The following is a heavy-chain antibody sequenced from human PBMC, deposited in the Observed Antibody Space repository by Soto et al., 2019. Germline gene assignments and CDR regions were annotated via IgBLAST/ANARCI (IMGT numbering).Heavy chain of an antibody. CDR2: ISAYNGNT. CDR1: GYTFTSYG. V-gene: IGHV1-18*01. Sequence: ASVKVSCKASGYTFTSYGISWVRQAPGQGLEWIGWISAYNGNTNYAQKLQGRVTMTTDTSTSTAYMELRSLRSDDKAVYYCARDSGQQDYYYYGMDVWGQGTPVTVSS. D-gene: IGHD6-13*01. CDR3: ARDSGQQDYYYYGMDV. J-gene: IGHJ6*02.